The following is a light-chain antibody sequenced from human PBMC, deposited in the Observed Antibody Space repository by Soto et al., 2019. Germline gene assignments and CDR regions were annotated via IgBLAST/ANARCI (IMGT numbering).Light chain of an antibody. J-gene: IGKJ1*01. Sequence: DIQMTQSPSTLSASVGDRVTITCRASQGINTWLAWYQQKPGKAPKLLISAASTLQSGVPSRFSGSGSGTEFTLTISSLQPDDSATYYCQQSTRDWTFGQGTKVEIK. CDR2: AAS. CDR3: QQSTRDWT. CDR1: QGINTW. V-gene: IGKV1-5*01.